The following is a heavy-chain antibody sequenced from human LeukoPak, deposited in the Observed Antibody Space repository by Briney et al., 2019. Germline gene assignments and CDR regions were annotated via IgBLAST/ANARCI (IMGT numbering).Heavy chain of an antibody. D-gene: IGHD3-16*02. CDR2: IGIVGDT. Sequence: GGSLRLSCAASGFTFSSYWMHWVRQATGKGLEWVSAIGIVGDTYYVGSVKGRFTMSRDNASNKVHLQMNSLRDGDTGVYYCLRDYHGMDVWGQGTTVIVSS. CDR1: GFTFSSYW. V-gene: IGHV3-13*01. CDR3: LRDYHGMDV. J-gene: IGHJ6*02.